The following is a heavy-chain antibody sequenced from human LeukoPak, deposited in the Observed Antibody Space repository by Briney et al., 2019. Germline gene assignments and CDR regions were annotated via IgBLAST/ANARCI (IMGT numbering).Heavy chain of an antibody. D-gene: IGHD3-9*01. Sequence: GSLSLSCAASGFTFSSYAMSWVRQAPGKGLEWVSSISSSSSYIYYADSVKGRFTISRDNAKNSLYLQMNSLRAEDTAVYYCALAGYYDILTGYYYYYYGMDVWGQGTTVTVSS. CDR1: GFTFSSYA. V-gene: IGHV3-21*01. CDR3: ALAGYYDILTGYYYYYYGMDV. CDR2: ISSSSSYI. J-gene: IGHJ6*02.